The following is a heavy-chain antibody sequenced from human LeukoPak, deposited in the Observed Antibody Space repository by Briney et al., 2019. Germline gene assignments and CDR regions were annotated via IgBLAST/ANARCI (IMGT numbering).Heavy chain of an antibody. J-gene: IGHJ4*02. CDR1: GFTLSDYN. CDR3: ARAHSDYDFRLY. CDR2: ISSRYNII. Sequence: GGSLRFSCAAAGFTLSDYNMIWFRQAPGKGLECISFISSRYNIINYADSVKGRCTISRDNAENSLYLQLNSLRVEDTAVYYCARAHSDYDFRLYWGQGTVVTVSS. V-gene: IGHV3-48*01. D-gene: IGHD5-12*01.